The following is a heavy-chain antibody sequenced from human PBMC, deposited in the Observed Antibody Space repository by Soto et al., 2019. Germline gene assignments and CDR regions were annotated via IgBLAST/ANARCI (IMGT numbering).Heavy chain of an antibody. Sequence: SQTLSLTCAISGDSVSGNSVAWNWIRQSPSRGLEWLGRTFYRSRWYNDYAVSVKSRITINPDTSKNQFSLQLNSVTPGDTAIYYCARDTGTTFPFDPWGQGTLVTVSS. V-gene: IGHV6-1*01. CDR2: TFYRSRWYN. D-gene: IGHD1-7*01. CDR1: GDSVSGNSVA. J-gene: IGHJ5*02. CDR3: ARDTGTTFPFDP.